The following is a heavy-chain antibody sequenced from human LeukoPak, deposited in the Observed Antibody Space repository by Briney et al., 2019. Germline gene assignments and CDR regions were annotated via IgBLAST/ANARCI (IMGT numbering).Heavy chain of an antibody. J-gene: IGHJ4*02. V-gene: IGHV3-66*02. CDR1: GFTFSSYA. CDR3: ASACCSGGSCPDY. D-gene: IGHD2-15*01. Sequence: GGSLRLSCVASGFTFSSYAMSWVLQAPGKGLEWVSVIYSGGSTYYADSVKGRFTISRDNSKNTLYLQMNSLRAEDTAVYYCASACCSGGSCPDYWGQGTLVTVSS. CDR2: IYSGGST.